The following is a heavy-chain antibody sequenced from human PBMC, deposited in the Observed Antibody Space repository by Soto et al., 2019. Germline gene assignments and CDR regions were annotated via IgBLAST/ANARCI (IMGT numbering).Heavy chain of an antibody. Sequence: GSSVKVSCKASGFTFTSSAVQWVRQARGQRLEWIGWIVVGSGNTNYAQKFQERVTITRDMSTSTAYMELSSLRSEDTAVHYCEAEGSLPGLDYWGQGSLVTVSS. CDR3: EAEGSLPGLDY. CDR1: GFTFTSSA. J-gene: IGHJ4*02. V-gene: IGHV1-58*01. CDR2: IVVGSGNT. D-gene: IGHD7-27*01.